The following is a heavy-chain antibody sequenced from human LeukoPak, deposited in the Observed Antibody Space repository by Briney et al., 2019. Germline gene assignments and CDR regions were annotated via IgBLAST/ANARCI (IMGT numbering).Heavy chain of an antibody. D-gene: IGHD3-10*01. V-gene: IGHV3-48*01. CDR1: GFTCSDYS. CDR2: ISSSGFTI. Sequence: PGGSLRLSCAASGFTCSDYSMNWVRQAPGKGLEWVSYISSSGFTINYADSVKGRFTISRDNAKNSLYLQMNSLRAEDTAVYYCARAPIYYYGSGPFDYWGQGTLVTVSS. CDR3: ARAPIYYYGSGPFDY. J-gene: IGHJ4*02.